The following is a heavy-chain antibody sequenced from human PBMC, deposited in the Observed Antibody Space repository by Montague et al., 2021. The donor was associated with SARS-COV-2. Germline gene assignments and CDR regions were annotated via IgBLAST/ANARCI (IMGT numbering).Heavy chain of an antibody. CDR1: GFSLSTSGMC. J-gene: IGHJ4*02. CDR2: IDWDXDK. V-gene: IGHV2-70*11. CDR3: AREIAAAGPALDY. Sequence: PALVKPTQTLTLPCTFSGFSLSTSGMCVSWIRQPPGKALGWLARIDWDXDKYYSTSLKTRLTISKDTSKNQVVLTMTNMDPVDTATYYCAREIAAAGPALDYWGQGTLVTVSS. D-gene: IGHD6-13*01.